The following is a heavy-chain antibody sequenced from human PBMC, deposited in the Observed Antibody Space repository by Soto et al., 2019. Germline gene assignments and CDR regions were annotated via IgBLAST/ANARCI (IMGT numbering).Heavy chain of an antibody. CDR2: IWYDGSNK. J-gene: IGHJ3*02. V-gene: IGHV3-33*01. CDR3: ARESSHYAFDI. CDR1: GFTFSSYG. Sequence: PGGSLRLSCAASGFTFSSYGMHWVRQAPGKRLEWVAVIWYDGSNKYYADSVKGRFTISRDNSKNTLYLQMNSLRAEDTAVYYCARESSHYAFDIWGQGTMVTVS.